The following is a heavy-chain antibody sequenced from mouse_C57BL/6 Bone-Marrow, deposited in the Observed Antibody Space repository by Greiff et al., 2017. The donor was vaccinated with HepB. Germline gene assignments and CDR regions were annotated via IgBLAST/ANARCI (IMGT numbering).Heavy chain of an antibody. CDR1: GYTFTGYW. CDR2: ILPGSGST. V-gene: IGHV1-9*01. J-gene: IGHJ1*03. Sequence: VQLQQSGAELMKPGASVKLSCKATGYTFTGYWIEWVKQRPGHGLEWIGEILPGSGSTNYNEKFKGKATFTADTSSNTAYMQLSSLTTEDSAIYYCARERHYYGSSYGGYFDVWGTGTTVTVSS. D-gene: IGHD1-1*01. CDR3: ARERHYYGSSYGGYFDV.